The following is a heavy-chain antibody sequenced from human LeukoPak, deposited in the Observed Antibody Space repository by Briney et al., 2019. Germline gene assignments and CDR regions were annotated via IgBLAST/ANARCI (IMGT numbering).Heavy chain of an antibody. Sequence: GGSLRLSCAASGFTFSSYGMHWVRQAPGKGLEWVAFIRYDGSNKYYADSVKGRFTISRDNSKNTLYLQMNSLRAEDTAVYYCANADYCSSTSCYPLWGQGTMVTVSS. CDR2: IRYDGSNK. D-gene: IGHD2-2*01. CDR3: ANADYCSSTSCYPL. CDR1: GFTFSSYG. J-gene: IGHJ3*01. V-gene: IGHV3-30*02.